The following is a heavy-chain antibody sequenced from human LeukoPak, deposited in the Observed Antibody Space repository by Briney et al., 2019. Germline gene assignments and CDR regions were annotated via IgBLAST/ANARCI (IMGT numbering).Heavy chain of an antibody. J-gene: IGHJ3*02. CDR1: GGSFSGYY. D-gene: IGHD3-3*01. CDR3: ARCASGTDYDFWSGYYIGAFDI. CDR2: INHSGST. V-gene: IGHV4-34*01. Sequence: SETLSLTCAVYGGSFSGYYWSWIRQPPGKGLEWIGEINHSGSTNYNPSLKSRVTISVDTSKNQFSLKLSSVTAADTAVYYCARCASGTDYDFWSGYYIGAFDIWGQGTMVTVSS.